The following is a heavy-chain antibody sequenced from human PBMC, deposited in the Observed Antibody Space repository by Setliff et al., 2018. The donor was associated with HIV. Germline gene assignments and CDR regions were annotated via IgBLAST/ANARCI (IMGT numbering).Heavy chain of an antibody. V-gene: IGHV3-30*02. CDR2: IRFNGNDK. J-gene: IGHJ3*02. CDR1: GFIFKTYD. CDR3: VRGKQNGVATYGLNI. Sequence: GGSLRLSCATSGFIFKTYDIHWVRQAPGKGLEWVTFIRFNGNDKYYADSVKGRFTISRDNSKDTLDLQINSLRPEDTAVYYCVRGKQNGVATYGLNIWGQGTMVTVSS. D-gene: IGHD2-8*01.